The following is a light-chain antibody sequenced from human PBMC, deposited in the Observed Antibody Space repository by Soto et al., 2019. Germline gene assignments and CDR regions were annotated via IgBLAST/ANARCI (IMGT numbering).Light chain of an antibody. CDR1: QTISSW. Sequence: DIQMTQSPSTLSASVGDRVTITCRASQTISSWLAWYQQKPGKYPKLLIYKASTLKSGVPSRFSGSGSGTEFNLTISRLQTDDFATYYCQHYNSYPEAFGPGTKVDIK. CDR2: KAS. CDR3: QHYNSYPEA. J-gene: IGKJ1*01. V-gene: IGKV1-5*03.